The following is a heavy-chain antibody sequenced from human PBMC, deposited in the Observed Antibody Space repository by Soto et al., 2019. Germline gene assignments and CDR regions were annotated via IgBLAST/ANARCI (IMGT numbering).Heavy chain of an antibody. D-gene: IGHD3-3*01. Sequence: GGSLRLSCAASGFSFDDYGMNWVRQVPGKGLEWISSINWNGADTAYVDSVKGRFTISRDNAKNSLYLQMNSLRDEDTAFYYCARDRVRYDFYAFDIWGQGTMVTVSS. J-gene: IGHJ3*02. CDR1: GFSFDDYG. V-gene: IGHV3-20*04. CDR3: ARDRVRYDFYAFDI. CDR2: INWNGADT.